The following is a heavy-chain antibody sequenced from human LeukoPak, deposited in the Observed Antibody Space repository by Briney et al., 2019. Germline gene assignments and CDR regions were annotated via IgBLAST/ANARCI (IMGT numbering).Heavy chain of an antibody. D-gene: IGHD2-2*01. Sequence: PSQTLSLTCTVSGGSISSGSYYWSWIRQPAGKGLEWIGRIYTSGSTNYNPSLKSRVTISVDTSKNQFSLKLSSVTAADTAVYYXAREXXYCSSTXCXXXXWXXPXGQGT. J-gene: IGHJ5*02. CDR1: GGSISSGSYY. CDR2: IYTSGST. V-gene: IGHV4-61*02. CDR3: AREXXYCSSTXCXXXXWXXP.